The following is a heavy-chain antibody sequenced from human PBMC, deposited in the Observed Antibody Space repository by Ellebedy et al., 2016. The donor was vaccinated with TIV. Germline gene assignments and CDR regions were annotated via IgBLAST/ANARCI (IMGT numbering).Heavy chain of an antibody. J-gene: IGHJ4*02. Sequence: GESLKISCAASGFTFSSYAMSWVRQAPGKGLEWVSTISHTGSRTYYADSVEGRFIISRDNSKKTLYLQMNSLRAEDTAVYHCAKGRGGGSDSSAPRYYFDYWGLGTLVTVSS. CDR2: ISHTGSRT. V-gene: IGHV3-23*01. D-gene: IGHD3-22*01. CDR1: GFTFSSYA. CDR3: AKGRGGGSDSSAPRYYFDY.